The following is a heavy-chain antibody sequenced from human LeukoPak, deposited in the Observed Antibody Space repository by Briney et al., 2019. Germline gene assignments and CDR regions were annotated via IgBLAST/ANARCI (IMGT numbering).Heavy chain of an antibody. Sequence: PGGSLRLSCAASGFTFSSYWMSWVRQAPGKGLEWVANIKQDGSEKYYVDSVKGRFTISRDNAKNSLYLQMNSLRAEDTAVYYCATNHIAVAGTFDYWGQGTLVTVSS. D-gene: IGHD6-19*01. CDR3: ATNHIAVAGTFDY. CDR1: GFTFSSYW. J-gene: IGHJ4*02. CDR2: IKQDGSEK. V-gene: IGHV3-7*01.